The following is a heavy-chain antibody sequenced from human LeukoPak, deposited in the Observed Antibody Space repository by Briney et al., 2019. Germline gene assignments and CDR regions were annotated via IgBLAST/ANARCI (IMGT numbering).Heavy chain of an antibody. CDR1: GFTFSSHS. CDR2: IGHTGSPA. J-gene: IGHJ3*01. CDR3: ARDQRPYCGGECYCAIDL. D-gene: IGHD2-21*01. V-gene: IGHV3-48*01. Sequence: PGGSLRLSCEASGFTFSSHSMTWVRQAPGKTLEWISYIGHTGSPAHCADSVRGRFTISRDNAKNSLYLQMNSLTVEDTAVYYCARDQRPYCGGECYCAIDLWGRGTLVTVSS.